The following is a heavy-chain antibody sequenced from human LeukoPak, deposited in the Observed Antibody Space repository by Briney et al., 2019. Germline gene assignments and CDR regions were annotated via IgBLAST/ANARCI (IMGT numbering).Heavy chain of an antibody. Sequence: ASVKVSCKASGYTFTAYNMHWVRQAPGQGPEWVGWMSPDSGGTNYAQKFQGRVTMTRDTSITTAYMELTRLTSDDTAVYYCIRDLYMAAASPAYWGQGTLVTVSS. J-gene: IGHJ4*02. CDR1: GYTFTAYN. CDR2: MSPDSGGT. D-gene: IGHD6-13*01. CDR3: IRDLYMAAASPAY. V-gene: IGHV1-2*02.